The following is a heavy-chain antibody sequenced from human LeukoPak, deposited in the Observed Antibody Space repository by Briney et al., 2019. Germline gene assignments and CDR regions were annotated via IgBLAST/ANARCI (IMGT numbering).Heavy chain of an antibody. J-gene: IGHJ4*02. CDR2: ISGSGGTT. V-gene: IGHV3-23*01. Sequence: LPGGSLRLSCTASGFTFSSYAMSWVRQAPGKGLEWVSSISGSGGTTYYAESVKGRFTISRDNSRNTLYLQMNSLRAEETAVYYCAKGLSSGWNLKGSDYCSEGTLVIVSS. D-gene: IGHD6-19*01. CDR1: GFTFSSYA. CDR3: AKGLSSGWNLKGSDY.